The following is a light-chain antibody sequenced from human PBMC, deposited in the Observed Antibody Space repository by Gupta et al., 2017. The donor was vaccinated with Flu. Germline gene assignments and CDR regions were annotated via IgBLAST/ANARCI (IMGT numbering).Light chain of an antibody. CDR1: QSVLFSSNNKNY. V-gene: IGKV4-1*01. CDR2: WAS. Sequence: DIVLTQSPDSLAVSLGERASINCRSSQSVLFSSNNKNYLVWYQQKPGQPPKLLIYWASTRESGVPDRFSGSGSGTDFTLTISRLQAEDVAVYYCQQYHSTPWTFGQGTKVEI. CDR3: QQYHSTPWT. J-gene: IGKJ1*01.